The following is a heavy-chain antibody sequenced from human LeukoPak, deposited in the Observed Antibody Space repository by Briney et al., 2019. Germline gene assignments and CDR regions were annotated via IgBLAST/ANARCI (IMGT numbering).Heavy chain of an antibody. CDR2: ISYSGST. J-gene: IGHJ4*02. V-gene: IGHV4-59*01. CDR1: GGSISSFS. D-gene: IGHD6-19*01. CDR3: ARARSGYSSLDY. Sequence: SETLSLTCTVSGGSISSFSWSWIRQPPGKGLEWIGYISYSGSTNYNPSLSSRVTISVDTSKNRFSLKLSSVTAADTAVYYCARARSGYSSLDYWGQGALVTVSS.